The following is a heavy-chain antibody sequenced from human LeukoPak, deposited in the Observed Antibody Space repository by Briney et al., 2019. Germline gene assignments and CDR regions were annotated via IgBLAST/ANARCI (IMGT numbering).Heavy chain of an antibody. CDR3: ARPGGYAIDI. J-gene: IGHJ3*02. CDR1: GFIFSTYA. V-gene: IGHV3-30*04. Sequence: GTSLRLSCEASGFIFSTYAFHWVRQAPGKGPEWMAFITYDGSDTYFADSVKGRFTLSRDNSKNALYLQMNSLRTADTAVYSCARPGGYAIDIWGQGTMVTVSS. CDR2: ITYDGSDT. D-gene: IGHD3-10*01.